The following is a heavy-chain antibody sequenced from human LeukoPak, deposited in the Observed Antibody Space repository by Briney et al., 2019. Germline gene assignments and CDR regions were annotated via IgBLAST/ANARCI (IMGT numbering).Heavy chain of an antibody. D-gene: IGHD3-22*01. CDR2: IKTDGSAK. J-gene: IGHJ4*02. Sequence: GGSLRLSCALSGFRFCVDWMTCVRGAPGKGVECVANIKTDGSAKYYPDSVKGRFTVSRDNAKNALYLQMNNMRVEDTAINYCTKDLNHDSSGWGQGTLVTVSS. V-gene: IGHV3-7*01. CDR3: TKDLNHDSSG. CDR1: GFRFCVDW.